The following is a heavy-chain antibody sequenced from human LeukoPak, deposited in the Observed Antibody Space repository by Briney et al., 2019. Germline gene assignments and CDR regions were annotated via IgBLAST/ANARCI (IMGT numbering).Heavy chain of an antibody. V-gene: IGHV3-48*01. Sequence: GGSLRLSCAASGFIFSSYAMNWVRQAPGKGLEWVSSINSIGSNKYYADSVKGRFTISRDNAKNSLFLQLLSLRAEDTAVYYCAREDSSESFDYWGQGNLVTVSS. CDR3: AREDSSESFDY. CDR1: GFIFSSYA. CDR2: INSIGSNK. D-gene: IGHD6-6*01. J-gene: IGHJ4*02.